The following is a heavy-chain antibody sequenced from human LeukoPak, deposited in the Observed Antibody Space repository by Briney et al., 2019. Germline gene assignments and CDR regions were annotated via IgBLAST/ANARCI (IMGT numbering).Heavy chain of an antibody. J-gene: IGHJ4*02. CDR3: ASLRNYYDSSAYHY. Sequence: GASVKVSCKASGYTFTSYHLHWVRQAPGQGLEWMGMINPSGGGTSYAQKFQGRVTMTRDTSTSTVYMELSNLRSEDTAVYYCASLRNYYDSSAYHYWGQGTLVTVSS. CDR2: INPSGGGT. D-gene: IGHD3-22*01. CDR1: GYTFTSYH. V-gene: IGHV1-46*01.